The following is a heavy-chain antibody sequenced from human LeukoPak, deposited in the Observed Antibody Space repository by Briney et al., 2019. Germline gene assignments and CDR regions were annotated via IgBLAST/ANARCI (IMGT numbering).Heavy chain of an antibody. CDR1: GGSISSYY. Sequence: PSETLSLTCTVSGGSISSYYWSWIRQPPGKGLEWIGYIYYSGNTNYNPSLKSRVTISVDTSKNQFSLKLSSVTAADTAVYYCARGVVAARFWFDPWGQGTLVTVSS. CDR2: IYYSGNT. V-gene: IGHV4-59*01. J-gene: IGHJ5*02. D-gene: IGHD6-6*01. CDR3: ARGVVAARFWFDP.